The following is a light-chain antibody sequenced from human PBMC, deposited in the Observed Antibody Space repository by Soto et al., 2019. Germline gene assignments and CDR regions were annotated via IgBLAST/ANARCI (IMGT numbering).Light chain of an antibody. J-gene: IGKJ1*01. V-gene: IGKV1-39*01. CDR3: QQSYNTPWT. CDR1: QSISSY. CDR2: AAS. Sequence: DIQMTHSPSSLSSSVVYRVTVTCRASQSISSYLHWYQQKPGKAPKLLIYAASSLQSGVPSRFSGSGSGTDFALTISSLQPEDFATYYCQQSYNTPWTFGQGTKVDI.